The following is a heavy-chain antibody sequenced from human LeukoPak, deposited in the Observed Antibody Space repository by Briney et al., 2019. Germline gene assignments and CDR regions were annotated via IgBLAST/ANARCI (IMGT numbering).Heavy chain of an antibody. CDR3: AKDGIVGATSYYYYMDV. D-gene: IGHD1-26*01. Sequence: GGSLRLSCAASGFTFSSYAMSWVRQAPGKGLEWVSAISGSGGSTYYADSVKGRFTISRDNSKNTLYLQMNSLRAEDTAVYYCAKDGIVGATSYYYYMDVWGKGTTVTVSS. V-gene: IGHV3-23*01. J-gene: IGHJ6*03. CDR2: ISGSGGST. CDR1: GFTFSSYA.